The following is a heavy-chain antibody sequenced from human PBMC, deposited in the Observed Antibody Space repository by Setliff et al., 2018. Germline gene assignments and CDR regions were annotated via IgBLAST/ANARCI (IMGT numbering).Heavy chain of an antibody. CDR2: LNQDGSDT. CDR1: GFTFNKYW. V-gene: IGHV3-7*01. D-gene: IGHD3-16*01. J-gene: IGHJ4*02. Sequence: PGGSLRLSCAASGFTFNKYWMSWVRQDPEKGLEWLANLNQDGSDTYYVDSVKGRFTISRDNAKNSLYLQMNGLRAEDTAVYYCTKGGTQDFDYWGQGTLVTVSS. CDR3: TKGGTQDFDY.